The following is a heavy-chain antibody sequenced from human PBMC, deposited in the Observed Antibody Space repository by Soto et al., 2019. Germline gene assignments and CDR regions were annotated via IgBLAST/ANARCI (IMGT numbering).Heavy chain of an antibody. Sequence: SETLSLTCSVSGDSISNLDYFWAWIRQPPGQALEYIGYIYKSATTYYNPPFESRVAISVDTSKSQFSLNVTSVTAADTAVYFCARGRYCLTGRCFPNWFDSWGQGALVTVSS. D-gene: IGHD7-27*01. J-gene: IGHJ5*01. CDR1: GDSISNLDYF. V-gene: IGHV4-30-4*01. CDR3: ARGRYCLTGRCFPNWFDS. CDR2: IYKSATT.